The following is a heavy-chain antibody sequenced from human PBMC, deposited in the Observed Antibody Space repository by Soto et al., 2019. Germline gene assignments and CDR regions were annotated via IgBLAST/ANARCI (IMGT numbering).Heavy chain of an antibody. V-gene: IGHV3-23*01. Sequence: EVQLLESGGGLVQPGGSLRLSCAASGFIFSDYAMSWVRQAPGKGLEWISSVRGRGIITYYADSVKGRFTISIDNFKNTHYLHMSILRPKYTAMYYYSKDSLPVPYCGDGYYRDFWGQGTLVTVSS. D-gene: IGHD2-21*02. CDR2: VRGRGIIT. J-gene: IGHJ4*02. CDR1: GFIFSDYA. CDR3: SKDSLPVPYCGDGYYRDF.